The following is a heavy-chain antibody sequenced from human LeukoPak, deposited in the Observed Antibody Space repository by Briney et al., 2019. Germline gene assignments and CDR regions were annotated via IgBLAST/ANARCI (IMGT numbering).Heavy chain of an antibody. CDR2: IYPGDSDT. D-gene: IGHD3-16*01. CDR1: RYSFTSYW. V-gene: IGHV5-51*07. Sequence: LGESLKISCKGSRYSFTSYWIGWVHQLPGKGLEWMGIIYPGDSDTRYGPSFQGQVTISADKSISTAYLQWSSLKASDTAMYYCASYAPSGVPHASEPVSGSYDQPDAFDIWGQGTMVTVSS. J-gene: IGHJ3*02. CDR3: ASYAPSGVPHASEPVSGSYDQPDAFDI.